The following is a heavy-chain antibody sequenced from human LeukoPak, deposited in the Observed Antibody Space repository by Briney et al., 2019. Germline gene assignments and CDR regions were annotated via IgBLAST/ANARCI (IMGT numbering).Heavy chain of an antibody. CDR2: INPNSGGT. D-gene: IGHD3-3*01. J-gene: IGHJ6*03. CDR3: ARGLRFLEWLLFGYYYYYMDV. Sequence: GASVKVSCKASGYTFTGYYMHWVRQAPGQGLEWMGWINPNSGGTNYAQKFQGRVTMTRDTSISTAYMELSRLRSDDTAVYYCARGLRFLEWLLFGYYYYYMDVWGKGTTVTVSS. CDR1: GYTFTGYY. V-gene: IGHV1-2*02.